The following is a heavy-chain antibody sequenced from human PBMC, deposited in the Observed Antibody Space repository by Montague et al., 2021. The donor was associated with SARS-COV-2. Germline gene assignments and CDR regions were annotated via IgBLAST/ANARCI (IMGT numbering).Heavy chain of an antibody. J-gene: IGHJ6*02. D-gene: IGHD3-3*01. CDR2: ISGDGGST. CDR3: AKDMGNPYYDFWSGLGVYYYYGMGV. CDR1: GFTFDDYA. Sequence: SLRLSCAASGFTFDDYAMHWVRQAPGKGPEWVSLISGDGGSTYYADSVKGRFTISRNNSKNSLYLQMNSLRTEDTALYYCAKDMGNPYYDFWSGLGVYYYYGMGVWGQGTTVTVSS. V-gene: IGHV3-43*02.